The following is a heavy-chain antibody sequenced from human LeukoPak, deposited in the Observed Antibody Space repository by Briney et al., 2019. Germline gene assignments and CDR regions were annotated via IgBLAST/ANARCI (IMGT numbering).Heavy chain of an antibody. Sequence: ASVKVSCKASGYTFTSYGISWVRQAPGQGLEWMGWISAYNGNTNYAQKLQGRVTITRDTSASTAYMELSSLRSEDTAVYYCARWATVTFDYWGQGTLVTVSS. V-gene: IGHV1-18*01. CDR1: GYTFTSYG. CDR2: ISAYNGNT. J-gene: IGHJ4*02. CDR3: ARWATVTFDY. D-gene: IGHD4-17*01.